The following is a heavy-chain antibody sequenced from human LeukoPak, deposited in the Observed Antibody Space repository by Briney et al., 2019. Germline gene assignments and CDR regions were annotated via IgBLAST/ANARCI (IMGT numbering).Heavy chain of an antibody. CDR3: AREVMAKRRAFDI. CDR1: VFTPSSNY. D-gene: IGHD2-8*01. Sequence: GGSLRLSCAASVFTPSSNYMSWVRHAPAKGLEWVSVIYSDDRTYYADSVKGRFTISRHTSKKTLYLQMNSLRAEDTAVYYCAREVMAKRRAFDIWGQGTVVTVSS. CDR2: IYSDDRT. J-gene: IGHJ3*02. V-gene: IGHV3-53*04.